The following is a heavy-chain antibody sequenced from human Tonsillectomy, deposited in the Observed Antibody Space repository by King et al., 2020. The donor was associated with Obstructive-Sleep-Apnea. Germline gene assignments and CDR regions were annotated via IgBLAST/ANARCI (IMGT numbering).Heavy chain of an antibody. CDR3: AKEKTGLAY. CDR2: INWNSRSI. J-gene: IGHJ4*02. Sequence: VQLVQSGGGLVQPGRSLRLSCAASGFIFDDYAMHWVRQAPGKGLEWVSGINWNSRSIDYADSVKGRFTISRDNAKNSLYLQMNSLRAEDTALYYCAKEKTGLAYWVQGTLVTVSS. D-gene: IGHD1-14*01. CDR1: GFIFDDYA. V-gene: IGHV3-9*01.